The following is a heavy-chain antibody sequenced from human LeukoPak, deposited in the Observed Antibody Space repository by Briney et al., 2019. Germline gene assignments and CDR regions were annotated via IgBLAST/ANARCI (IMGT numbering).Heavy chain of an antibody. J-gene: IGHJ6*03. CDR3: ARDRHIAAAVYYYYMDV. CDR1: GYTFTSYI. D-gene: IGHD6-13*01. Sequence: ASVKVSCKASGYTFTSYINSWVRQAPGQGVEWMGWINAYNGNTDYAQRVQGRVTITTDTSTSTAYMELRSLRSDDTAVYYCARDRHIAAAVYYYYMDVWGKGTPVTVSS. CDR2: INAYNGNT. V-gene: IGHV1-18*01.